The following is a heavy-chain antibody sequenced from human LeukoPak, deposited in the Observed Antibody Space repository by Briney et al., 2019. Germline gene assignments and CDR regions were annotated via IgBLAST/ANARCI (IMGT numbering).Heavy chain of an antibody. J-gene: IGHJ4*02. Sequence: EASVKVSCKFSGYTLTELSMHWVRQAPGKGLEWMGGFDPEDGETIYAQKFQGRVTMTEDTSTDTAYMELSSLRSEDTAVYYCATDLTGDKDYWGQGTLVTVSS. V-gene: IGHV1-24*01. CDR2: FDPEDGET. CDR3: ATDLTGDKDY. D-gene: IGHD7-27*01. CDR1: GYTLTELS.